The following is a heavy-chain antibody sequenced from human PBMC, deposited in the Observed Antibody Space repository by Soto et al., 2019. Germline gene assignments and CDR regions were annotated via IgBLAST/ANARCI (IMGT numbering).Heavy chain of an antibody. Sequence: GASVKVSGKASGGTFSSYAISWVRQAPGQGLEWMGGIIPIFGTANYAQKFQGRVTITADESTSTAYMELSSLRSEDTAVYYCATILGYCSGGSCNPFDPWGQGTLVTVSS. V-gene: IGHV1-69*13. D-gene: IGHD2-15*01. J-gene: IGHJ5*02. CDR1: GGTFSSYA. CDR2: IIPIFGTA. CDR3: ATILGYCSGGSCNPFDP.